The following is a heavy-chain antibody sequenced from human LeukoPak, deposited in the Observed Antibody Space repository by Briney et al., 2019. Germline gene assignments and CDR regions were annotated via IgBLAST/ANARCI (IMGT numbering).Heavy chain of an antibody. CDR1: GFTFDDYA. CDR3: AKDIVSYYYDSSGYMGGGYFDY. J-gene: IGHJ4*02. CDR2: ISWNRGSI. Sequence: GGSLRLSCAASGFTFDDYAMHWVRQAPGKGLEWVSGISWNRGSIGYADSVKGRFTISRDNAKNSLYLQMNSLRAEDTALYYCAKDIVSYYYDSSGYMGGGYFDYWGQGTLVTVS. V-gene: IGHV3-9*01. D-gene: IGHD3-22*01.